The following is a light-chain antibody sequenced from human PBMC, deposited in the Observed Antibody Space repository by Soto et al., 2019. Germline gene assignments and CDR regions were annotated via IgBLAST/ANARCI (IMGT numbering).Light chain of an antibody. CDR2: DAS. V-gene: IGKV3-11*01. Sequence: EIVLTQSPVTLSLSPGERATLSCRASQSVSSYLAWYQQKPGQAPRLLIYDASKRATGIPARFSGSGSGTDFTRTISSLEPEDFAGYYCQQRSKWPSTFGGGTKVEIK. CDR3: QQRSKWPST. CDR1: QSVSSY. J-gene: IGKJ4*01.